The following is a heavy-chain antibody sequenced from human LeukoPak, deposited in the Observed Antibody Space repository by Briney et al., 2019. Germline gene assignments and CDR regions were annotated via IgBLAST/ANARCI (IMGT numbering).Heavy chain of an antibody. Sequence: GGSLRLSCAASGFTFSSYAMSWVRLAPGKGLEWVSVISSSGGSTYSADSVKGRFTISRDNSKNTLYLQLNNLRAEDTAVYYCAKGGGSGCYSNSQHWGQGTLVTVSS. V-gene: IGHV3-23*01. D-gene: IGHD2-21*02. CDR3: AKGGGSGCYSNSQH. CDR1: GFTFSSYA. J-gene: IGHJ1*01. CDR2: ISSSGGST.